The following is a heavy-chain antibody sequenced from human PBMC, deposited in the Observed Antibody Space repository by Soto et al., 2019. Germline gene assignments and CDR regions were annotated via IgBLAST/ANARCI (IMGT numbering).Heavy chain of an antibody. CDR1: GFTLSTYS. D-gene: IGHD1-26*01. V-gene: IGHV3-48*02. CDR3: ARAPVVGATTGPSFDY. J-gene: IGHJ4*02. CDR2: ISSSSSTI. Sequence: PGGSLRLSCAASGFTLSTYSMNWVRQAPGKGLEWVSYISSSSSTIYYADSVKGRFTISRDNAKNSLYLQMNSLRDEDTAVYYCARAPVVGATTGPSFDYWGQGTLVTVSS.